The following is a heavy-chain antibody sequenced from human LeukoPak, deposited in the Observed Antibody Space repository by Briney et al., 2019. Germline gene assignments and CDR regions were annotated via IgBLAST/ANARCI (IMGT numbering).Heavy chain of an antibody. Sequence: GGSLRLSCVASGLTLSGYGMNWVRQAPGKGLEWLSYISTTMTTIYYADSVKGRFTVSRDNAKNSLYLQMDSLRAEDTAVYYCARVLRAAAAVDPWGQGTLVTVSS. CDR2: ISTTMTTI. CDR3: ARVLRAAAAVDP. D-gene: IGHD6-13*01. CDR1: GLTLSGYG. J-gene: IGHJ5*02. V-gene: IGHV3-48*01.